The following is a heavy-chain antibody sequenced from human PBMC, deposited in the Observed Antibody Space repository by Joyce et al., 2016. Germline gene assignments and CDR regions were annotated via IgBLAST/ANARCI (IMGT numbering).Heavy chain of an antibody. CDR3: AREGRSGPYYLDY. Sequence: QVQMVQSGAEVKKPGASVKVSCRASGGTFSSDAICWVRQAPGKGLEWSGWIIPLYGTANYAQKFQGRVTITADESTNTAYMELSSLRSEDTAVFYCAREGRSGPYYLDYWGQGTLVTVSS. J-gene: IGHJ4*02. D-gene: IGHD6-19*01. V-gene: IGHV1-69*01. CDR2: IIPLYGTA. CDR1: GGTFSSDA.